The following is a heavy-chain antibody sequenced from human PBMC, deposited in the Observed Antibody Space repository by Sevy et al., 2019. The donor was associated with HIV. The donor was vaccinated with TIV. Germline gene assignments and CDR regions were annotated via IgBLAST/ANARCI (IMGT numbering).Heavy chain of an antibody. D-gene: IGHD3-16*01. CDR2: IYHSGST. CDR3: ARVPLGEVSLEKYYYYMDV. CDR1: GGSISSGGYS. J-gene: IGHJ6*03. V-gene: IGHV4-30-2*01. Sequence: SETLSLTCAVSGGSISSGGYSWSWIRQPPGKGLEWIGYIYHSGSTYYNPSLKSRVTISVDRSKNQSSLKLSSVTAADTAVYYCARVPLGEVSLEKYYYYMDVWGKGTTVTVSS.